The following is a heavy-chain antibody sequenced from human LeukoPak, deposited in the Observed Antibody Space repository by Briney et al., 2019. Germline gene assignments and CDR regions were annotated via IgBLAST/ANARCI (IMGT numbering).Heavy chain of an antibody. CDR2: INHSGST. Sequence: SETLSLTCAVYGGSFSGYYWSWIRQPPGKGLEWIGEINHSGSTNYNPSLKSRVTISVDTSKNQFSLKLSSVTAADTAVYYCARGTIFGVVISLNNWFDPWGQGTLVTVSS. J-gene: IGHJ5*02. CDR3: ARGTIFGVVISLNNWFDP. D-gene: IGHD3-3*01. V-gene: IGHV4-34*01. CDR1: GGSFSGYY.